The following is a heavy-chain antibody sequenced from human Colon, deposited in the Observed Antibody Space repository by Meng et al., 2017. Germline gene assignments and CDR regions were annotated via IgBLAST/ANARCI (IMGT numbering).Heavy chain of an antibody. J-gene: IGHJ4*02. CDR3: ARETHLIAAAGTVCELFDY. D-gene: IGHD6-13*01. CDR2: ISSSSSYI. Sequence: GESLKISCAASGFTFSSYSMNWVRQAPGKGLEWVSSISSSSSYIYYADSVKGRFTISRDNAKNSLYLQMNSLRAEDTAVYYCARETHLIAAAGTVCELFDYWGQGTQVTVSS. CDR1: GFTFSSYS. V-gene: IGHV3-21*01.